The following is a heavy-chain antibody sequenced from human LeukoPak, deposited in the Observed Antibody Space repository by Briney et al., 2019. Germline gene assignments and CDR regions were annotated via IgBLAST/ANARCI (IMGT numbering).Heavy chain of an antibody. CDR1: GYTFTSYD. CDR3: ARGFWSGYAWNWFDP. CDR2: MKPNSRNT. J-gene: IGHJ5*02. V-gene: IGHV1-8*03. D-gene: IGHD3-3*01. Sequence: GASVKVSCKASGYTFTSYDINWVRQATGHGLEWMGWMKPNSRNTGYAQKFQGRVTITRNTSISTAYMELSSLRSEDTAVYYCARGFWSGYAWNWFDPWGQGTLVTVSS.